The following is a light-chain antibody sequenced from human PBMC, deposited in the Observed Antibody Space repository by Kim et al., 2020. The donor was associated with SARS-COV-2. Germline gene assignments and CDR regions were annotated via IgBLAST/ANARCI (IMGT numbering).Light chain of an antibody. CDR1: SGSIASNY. J-gene: IGLJ3*02. CDR3: QSYDNNIPWV. CDR2: EDD. V-gene: IGLV6-57*03. Sequence: KTVAISCTRSSGSIASNYVHWYQQRPGSVPATVIYEDDQRPSGVPHRFSGSIDSSSNSASLTISGLKTEDEADYDCQSYDNNIPWVFGGGTKLTVL.